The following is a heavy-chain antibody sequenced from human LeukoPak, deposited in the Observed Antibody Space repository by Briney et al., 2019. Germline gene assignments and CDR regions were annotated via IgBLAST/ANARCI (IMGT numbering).Heavy chain of an antibody. V-gene: IGHV4-34*01. CDR1: GGSFSVYY. J-gene: IGHJ3*02. CDR2: INHSGST. D-gene: IGHD1-14*01. Sequence: SETLSLTCAVYGGSFSVYYWSWIRQPPGKGLEWIGEINHSGSTNYNPSLKSRVTISVDTSKNQFSLKLSSVTAADTAVYYCARGTGDPEDAFDIWGQGTMVTVSS. CDR3: ARGTGDPEDAFDI.